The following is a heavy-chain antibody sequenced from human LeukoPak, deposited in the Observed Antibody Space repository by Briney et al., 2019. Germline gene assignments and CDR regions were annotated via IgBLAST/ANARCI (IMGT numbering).Heavy chain of an antibody. Sequence: GGSLRLSCAASGFTFSSYAMSWVRQAPGKGLEWGSAISGSGGSTYYADSVKGRFTISRDNSKNTLYLQMNSLRAEDTAVYYCASLPDIVVVPAAIAMDVWGKGTTVTVSS. D-gene: IGHD2-2*02. CDR3: ASLPDIVVVPAAIAMDV. J-gene: IGHJ6*04. V-gene: IGHV3-23*01. CDR2: ISGSGGST. CDR1: GFTFSSYA.